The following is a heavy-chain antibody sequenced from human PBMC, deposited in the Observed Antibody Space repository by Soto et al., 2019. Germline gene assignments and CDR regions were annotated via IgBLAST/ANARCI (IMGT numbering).Heavy chain of an antibody. J-gene: IGHJ4*02. D-gene: IGHD2-8*02. V-gene: IGHV4-34*01. CDR3: ARDKITGLFDY. Sequence: QVQLQQWGAGLLKPSETLSLTCAVYVGSFSGYYWTWIRQPPGTGLEWIGEINHSGSTNYNPSLKSRGTISVDTSTNQFSLKLTSVTASDTAVYYCARDKITGLFDYWGQGTLVTVSS. CDR2: INHSGST. CDR1: VGSFSGYY.